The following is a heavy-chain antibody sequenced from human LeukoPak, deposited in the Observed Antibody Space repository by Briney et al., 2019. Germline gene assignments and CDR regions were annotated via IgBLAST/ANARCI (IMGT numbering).Heavy chain of an antibody. CDR2: INHSGST. J-gene: IGHJ4*02. Sequence: PSETLSLTCAVYGGSFSGYYWSWIRQPPGKGLEWIGDINHSGSTNYNPSLKSRVTISVDTSKNQFSLKLSSVTAADTAVYYCARGRVLAVAAAYYFDYWGQGTLVTVSS. D-gene: IGHD6-19*01. V-gene: IGHV4-34*01. CDR1: GGSFSGYY. CDR3: ARGRVLAVAAAYYFDY.